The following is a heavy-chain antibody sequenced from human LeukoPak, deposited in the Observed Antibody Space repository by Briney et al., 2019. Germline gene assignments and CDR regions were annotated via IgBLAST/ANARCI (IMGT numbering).Heavy chain of an antibody. CDR2: IYYSGST. V-gene: IGHV4-59*01. CDR3: ARVLFGAASWFDP. J-gene: IGHJ5*02. CDR1: GGSISSYY. D-gene: IGHD6-25*01. Sequence: SETLSLTCTVSGGSISSYYWSWIRQPPGKGLEWIGYIYYSGSTNYNPSLKSRVTISVDTSKNQFSLKLSSVTAADTAVYYCARVLFGAASWFDPWGQGTLVTVSS.